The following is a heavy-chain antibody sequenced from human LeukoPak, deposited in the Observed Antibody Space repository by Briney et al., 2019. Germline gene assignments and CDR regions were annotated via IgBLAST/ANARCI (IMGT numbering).Heavy chain of an antibody. V-gene: IGHV5-51*01. Sequence: GESLKISCKGSGYSFTSYWIGWVRQMPGKGLEWMGIIYPGDSDTRYSPSFQGQVTISADKSISTAYLQWSSLKASDTAMYYCARCTGVHSNGCQPFDYWGQGTLVSVSS. D-gene: IGHD6-19*01. CDR3: ARCTGVHSNGCQPFDY. CDR1: GYSFTSYW. CDR2: IYPGDSDT. J-gene: IGHJ4*02.